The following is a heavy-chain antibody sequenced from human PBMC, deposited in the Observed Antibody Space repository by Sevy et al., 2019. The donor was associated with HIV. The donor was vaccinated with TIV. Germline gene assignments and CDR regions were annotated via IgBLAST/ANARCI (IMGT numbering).Heavy chain of an antibody. J-gene: IGHJ4*02. CDR2: INNGGSA. Sequence: GGSLRLSCGASGFTFSNYAMSWVRQAPGKGPEWVSGINNGGSAYYADSVKGRFTISRDNSKKMVFLQMNSLRAEDTAVYYCASGDTTMITDLDYWGQGALVTVSS. CDR3: ASGDTTMITDLDY. D-gene: IGHD5-18*01. CDR1: GFTFSNYA. V-gene: IGHV3-23*01.